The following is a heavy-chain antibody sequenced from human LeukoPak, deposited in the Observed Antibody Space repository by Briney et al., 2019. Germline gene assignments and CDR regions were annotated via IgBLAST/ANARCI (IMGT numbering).Heavy chain of an antibody. CDR3: TTDRYYDFWSPRFDP. CDR2: IKSKTDDGTT. V-gene: IGHV3-15*01. J-gene: IGHJ5*02. CDR1: GFTVSSNY. Sequence: PGGSLRLSCAASGFTVSSNYMSWVRQAPGKGLEWVGRIKSKTDDGTTDYAAPVKGRFTISRDDSKNTLYLQMNSLKTEDTAVYYCTTDRYYDFWSPRFDPWGQGSLVTVSS. D-gene: IGHD3-3*01.